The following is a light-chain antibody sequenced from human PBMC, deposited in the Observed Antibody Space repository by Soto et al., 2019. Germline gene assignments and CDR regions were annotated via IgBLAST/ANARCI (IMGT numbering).Light chain of an antibody. CDR1: QGISNY. CDR3: QKYNSAPLIT. Sequence: DIQMTQSPSSLSASVGDRVTITCRASQGISNYLAWYQQKPGKVPKLLIYAASTLQSGVPSRFSGSGSGTDFTLTISSLQPADVATYYCQKYNSAPLITFGQGTRLENK. J-gene: IGKJ5*01. CDR2: AAS. V-gene: IGKV1-27*01.